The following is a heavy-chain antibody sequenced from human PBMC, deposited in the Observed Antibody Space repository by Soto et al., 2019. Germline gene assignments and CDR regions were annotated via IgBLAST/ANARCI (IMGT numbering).Heavy chain of an antibody. J-gene: IGHJ3*01. V-gene: IGHV3-23*01. CDR2: VSGSGGSX. CDR3: AKDADNDDPGAFHV. Sequence: GGSLRLSCGASGFIFTNCALSWVCQAQGKGLEWVAGVSGSGGSXYYADSVKDRFTVSLDNSRSTLYLQMSRLRAEGPAINYCAKDADNDDPGAFHVWGQGTCLTVSS. D-gene: IGHD1-1*01. CDR1: GFIFTNCA.